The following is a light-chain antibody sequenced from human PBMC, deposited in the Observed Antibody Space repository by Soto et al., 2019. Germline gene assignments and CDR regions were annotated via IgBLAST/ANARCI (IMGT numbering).Light chain of an antibody. V-gene: IGKV1-27*01. CDR1: QGIINS. CDR2: AVS. Sequence: DIQMTQSPSSLSASVGDKVTITCRSSQGIINSLAWYQQKPGKVPNLLIYAVSTLQSGVPSRISGSGYGTEFSLPVSSLQPEDVATYYCQNYNSAPPWTFSQGTKVEIK. J-gene: IGKJ1*01. CDR3: QNYNSAPPWT.